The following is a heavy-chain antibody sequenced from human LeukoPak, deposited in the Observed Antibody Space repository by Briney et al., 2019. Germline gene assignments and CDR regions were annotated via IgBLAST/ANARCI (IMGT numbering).Heavy chain of an antibody. CDR2: IYYSGST. CDR1: DGSISTYY. V-gene: IGHV4-59*08. J-gene: IGHJ3*02. D-gene: IGHD3-10*01. CDR3: ARHLGGSGSHDAFDI. Sequence: SETLSLTCTVSDGSISTYYWSWIRQPPGTGLEWIGYIYYSGSTNYSPSLKSRVTISVDTSKDQFSLRLSSVTAADMAVYYCARHLGGSGSHDAFDIWGQGTMVTVSS.